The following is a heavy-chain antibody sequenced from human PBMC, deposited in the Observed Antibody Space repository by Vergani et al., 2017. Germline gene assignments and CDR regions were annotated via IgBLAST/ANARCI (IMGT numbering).Heavy chain of an antibody. D-gene: IGHD1-7*01. J-gene: IGHJ6*03. Sequence: QITLKESGPTLVKPTQTLTLTCTFSGFSLNTRGVSVAWIRQPPGKALDWLALIYWTDDQHYSPSLNNRVTITKDTSKNQVVLTMTHMDYVDTGTYYCVYRKTECGTTGXFYPFYYYYYMDVWGKGTTVTVSS. CDR3: VYRKTECGTTGXFYPFYYYYYMDV. V-gene: IGHV2-5*04. CDR1: GFSLNTRGVS. CDR2: IYWTDDQ.